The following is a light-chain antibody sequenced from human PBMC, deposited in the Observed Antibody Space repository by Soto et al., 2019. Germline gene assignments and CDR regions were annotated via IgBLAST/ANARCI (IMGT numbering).Light chain of an antibody. CDR2: ANN. V-gene: IGLV1-40*01. CDR3: QSYDSSVSGYVV. Sequence: QAVVTQPPSVSGSPGQRVTISCTGGSSNIGAAYDVHWYQQLPGTAPKLLIYANNNRPSGVPDRFSGSRSGTSASLAITGLQAEDESDYYCQSYDSSVSGYVVFGGGTKLTVL. CDR1: SSNIGAAYD. J-gene: IGLJ2*01.